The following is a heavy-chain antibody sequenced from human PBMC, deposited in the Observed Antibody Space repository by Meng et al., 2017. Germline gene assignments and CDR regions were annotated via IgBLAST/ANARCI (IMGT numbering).Heavy chain of an antibody. V-gene: IGHV3-23*01. CDR3: SKPPLLLCFGELFKKDYYFDY. D-gene: IGHD3-10*01. J-gene: IGHJ4*02. CDR1: GFTFSSYA. CDR2: ISGSGGST. Sequence: GGSLRLSCAASGFTFSSYAMSWVRQAPGKGLEWVSAISGSGGSTYYADSVKGRFTISRDNSKNTLYLQMNSLRAEDTAVYYCSKPPLLLCFGELFKKDYYFDYWGQGTLVTVSS.